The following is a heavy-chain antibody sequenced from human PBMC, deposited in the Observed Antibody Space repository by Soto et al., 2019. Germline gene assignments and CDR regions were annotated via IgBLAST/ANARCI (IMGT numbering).Heavy chain of an antibody. D-gene: IGHD2-2*01. Sequence: PSETLSLTCAVYGGSFSGYYWSWIRQPPGKGLEWIGEINHSGSTNYNPSLKSRVTISVDTSKNQFSLKLSSVTAADTAVYYCARDFGVVPAAIGRYYYYGMDVWGQGTTVTVSS. V-gene: IGHV4-34*01. CDR1: GGSFSGYY. CDR3: ARDFGVVPAAIGRYYYYGMDV. CDR2: INHSGST. J-gene: IGHJ6*02.